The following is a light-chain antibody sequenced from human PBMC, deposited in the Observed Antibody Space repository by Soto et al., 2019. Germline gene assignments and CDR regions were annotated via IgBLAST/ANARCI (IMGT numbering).Light chain of an antibody. V-gene: IGKV1-39*01. J-gene: IGKJ1*01. Sequence: DIQMTQSPSSLSASVGDRVTITYRASQTISTSLNWYQQKPEKAPRLLIYGASTLQSGVPSRFSGSGSGTDYTLTISSLQPEDFSTYYCQQYHSYWTFGQGTKVDIK. CDR1: QTISTS. CDR3: QQYHSYWT. CDR2: GAS.